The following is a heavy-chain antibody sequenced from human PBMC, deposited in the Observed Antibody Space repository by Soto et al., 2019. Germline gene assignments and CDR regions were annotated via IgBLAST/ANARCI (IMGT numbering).Heavy chain of an antibody. CDR2: ISSSSSYI. CDR1: GFTFSSYS. CDR3: ARDRFGASGDIVVVPAAMPVRWFDP. J-gene: IGHJ5*02. D-gene: IGHD2-2*01. Sequence: PWGSLRLSCAASGFTFSSYSMNWVRRAPGKGLEWVSSISSSSSYIYYADSVKGRFTISRDNAKNPLYLQMNSLRAEDTAVYYCARDRFGASGDIVVVPAAMPVRWFDPWGQGTLVTVSS. V-gene: IGHV3-21*01.